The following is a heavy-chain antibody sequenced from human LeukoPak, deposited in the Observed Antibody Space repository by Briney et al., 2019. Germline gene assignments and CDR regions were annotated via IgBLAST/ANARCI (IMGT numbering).Heavy chain of an antibody. CDR3: ARVTSARNAFDY. Sequence: TSKTLSLTCTVSGGSLSSGGYYWGWIRKHPGMGLEWIGSIYYSGSTYYTPSLKSRVNISVDTSKSQFALNLTSVTAADTAVYYCARVTSARNAFDYWGQGTLVTASS. CDR1: GGSLSSGGYY. CDR2: IYYSGST. D-gene: IGHD1-14*01. V-gene: IGHV4-31*03. J-gene: IGHJ4*02.